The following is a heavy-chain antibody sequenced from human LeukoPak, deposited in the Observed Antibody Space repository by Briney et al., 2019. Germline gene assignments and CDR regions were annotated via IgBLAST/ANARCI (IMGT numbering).Heavy chain of an antibody. Sequence: QPGGSLRLSCVVSEFTFSSYAMSWVRQAPGKGLEWVSAISGSGGNTYYADSVKGRFTISRDNSKNTLYLQMNSLRAEDTAVYYCAEVFRDGYNYPFDYWGQGTLVTVSS. D-gene: IGHD5-24*01. V-gene: IGHV3-23*01. CDR3: AEVFRDGYNYPFDY. CDR2: ISGSGGNT. J-gene: IGHJ4*02. CDR1: EFTFSSYA.